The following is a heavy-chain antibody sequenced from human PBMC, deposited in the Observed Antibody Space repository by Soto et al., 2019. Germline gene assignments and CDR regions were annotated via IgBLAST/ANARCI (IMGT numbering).Heavy chain of an antibody. Sequence: GGSLRLSCAASGFTFSSYAIHWVRRAPGKGLEWVSVISYDGSNKYYADSVKGRFTVSRDNSKIMLYLQMDSLRAEDTAVYHCARSSGSYLGYYYYGMDVWGQGTTVTVSS. CDR1: GFTFSSYA. D-gene: IGHD1-26*01. J-gene: IGHJ6*02. V-gene: IGHV3-30-3*01. CDR2: ISYDGSNK. CDR3: ARSSGSYLGYYYYGMDV.